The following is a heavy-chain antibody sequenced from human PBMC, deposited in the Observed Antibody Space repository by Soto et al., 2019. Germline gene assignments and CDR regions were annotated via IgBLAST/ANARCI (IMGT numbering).Heavy chain of an antibody. CDR2: ISGGSSTI. J-gene: IGHJ4*02. D-gene: IGHD6-19*01. CDR1: GFTFSSYS. V-gene: IGHV3-48*04. CDR3: ARWRSGWYYDY. Sequence: GGSLRLSCAASGFTFSSYSMNWVRQAPGKGLEWVSYISGGSSTIYYADSVKGRFTISRDNAKNSLLVQMNSLRAEDTAVYYCARWRSGWYYDYWGQGTLVTVSS.